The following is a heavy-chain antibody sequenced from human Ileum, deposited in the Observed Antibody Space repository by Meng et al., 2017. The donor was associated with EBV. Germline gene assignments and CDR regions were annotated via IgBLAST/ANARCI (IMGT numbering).Heavy chain of an antibody. CDR2: INPSEGT. D-gene: IGHD1-26*01. CDR3: ARRGSYGGGCNY. V-gene: IGHV4-34*01. Sequence: QVQLHQWGAGLLKPSETLSLTCAVDGGSFTDYYWTWIRQPPGKGLEWIGEINPSEGTNYNPSLKSRVTISVDTSKNQFSLKMNSLTAADTAIYYCARRGSYGGGCNYWGQGTLVTVSS. CDR1: GGSFTDYY. J-gene: IGHJ4*02.